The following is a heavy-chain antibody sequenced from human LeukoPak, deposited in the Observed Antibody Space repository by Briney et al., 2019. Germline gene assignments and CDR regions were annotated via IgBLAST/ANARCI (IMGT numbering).Heavy chain of an antibody. CDR3: ARHSSRVVFDY. CDR2: IYTSGST. Sequence: SETLSLTRTVSGGSISSYYWSWIRQPPGKGLEWIGYIYTSGSTNYNPSLKSRVTISVDTSKNQFSLKLSSVTAADTAVYYCARHSSRVVFDYWGQGTLVTVSS. CDR1: GGSISSYY. D-gene: IGHD2-15*01. J-gene: IGHJ4*02. V-gene: IGHV4-4*09.